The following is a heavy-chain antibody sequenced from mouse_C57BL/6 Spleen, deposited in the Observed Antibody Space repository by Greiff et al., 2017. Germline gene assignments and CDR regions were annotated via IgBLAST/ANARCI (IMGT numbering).Heavy chain of an antibody. CDR2: ISSGGDYI. D-gene: IGHD3-1*01. CDR1: GFTFSSYA. V-gene: IGHV5S21*01. CDR3: ARGATVVAFEYFDV. J-gene: IGHJ1*03. Sequence: EVQLVESGAGLVKPGGSLKLSCAASGFTFSSYAMSWVRQTPEKGLEWVAYISSGGDYIYYADTVKGSFTISRDNARNTLYLQMSSLTSEDTALYYCARGATVVAFEYFDVWGTGTTVTVSS.